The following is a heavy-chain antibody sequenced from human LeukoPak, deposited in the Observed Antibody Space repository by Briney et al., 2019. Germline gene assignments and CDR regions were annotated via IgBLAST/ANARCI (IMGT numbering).Heavy chain of an antibody. Sequence: PSETLSLTCTVSGGSISSSSYYWGWIRQHPGKGLEWIGYIYYSGSTYYNPSLKSRVTISVDTSKNQFSLKLSSVTAADTAVYYCARGGSRGLKRELQYGMDVWGQGTTVTVSS. J-gene: IGHJ6*02. CDR1: GGSISSSSYY. CDR3: ARGGSRGLKRELQYGMDV. CDR2: IYYSGST. D-gene: IGHD1-26*01. V-gene: IGHV4-31*03.